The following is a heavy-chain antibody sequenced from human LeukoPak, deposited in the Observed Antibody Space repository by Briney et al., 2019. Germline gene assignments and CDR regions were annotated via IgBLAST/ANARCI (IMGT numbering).Heavy chain of an antibody. CDR3: GGYCSSTSCYVESP. Sequence: PSETLSLTCAVYGGSFSGYYWSWIRQPPGKGLGWIGEINHSGSTNYNPSLNSRVTISVDTSKNQFSLKLSSVTAADTAVYYCGGYCSSTSCYVESPWGQGTLVTVSS. V-gene: IGHV4-34*01. CDR1: GGSFSGYY. D-gene: IGHD2-2*01. CDR2: INHSGST. J-gene: IGHJ5*02.